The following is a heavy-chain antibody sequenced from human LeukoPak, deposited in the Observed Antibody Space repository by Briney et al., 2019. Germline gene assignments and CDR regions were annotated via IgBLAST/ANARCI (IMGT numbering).Heavy chain of an antibody. CDR1: GFTFSSYA. J-gene: IGHJ6*02. CDR2: ISYDGSNK. CDR3: ARVDCSSTSCYRSYYYGMDV. V-gene: IGHV3-30-3*01. D-gene: IGHD2-2*02. Sequence: GGSLRLSCAASGFTFSSYAMHWVRQAPGKGLEWVAVISYDGSNKYYADSVKGRFTISRDNSKNTLYLQMNSLRAEDTAVYYCARVDCSSTSCYRSYYYGMDVWGQGTTVTASS.